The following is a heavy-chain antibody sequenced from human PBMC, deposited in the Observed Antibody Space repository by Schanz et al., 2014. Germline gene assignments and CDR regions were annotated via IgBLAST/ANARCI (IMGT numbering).Heavy chain of an antibody. Sequence: VQLVESGGGLVQPGGSLRLSCAASGFTFSNHALSWVRQAPGKGLEWVAAINGSGNATYYADSVKGRFTISRDNSKNTLFLQMSSLRAEDTAVYYCARDGDFDYGGQGTLVTVSS. CDR1: GFTFSNHA. J-gene: IGHJ4*02. CDR3: ARDGDFDY. V-gene: IGHV3-23*04. CDR2: INGSGNAT.